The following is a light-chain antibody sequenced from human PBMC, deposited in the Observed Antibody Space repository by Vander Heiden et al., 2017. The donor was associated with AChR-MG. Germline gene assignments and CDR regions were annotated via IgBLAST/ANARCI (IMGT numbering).Light chain of an antibody. Sequence: DLPLTHSPSTLSASVGDRVTITCRASQSISSWLAWYQQKPGKAPKLLIYKASSLESGVPSRFSGSGSGTEFTLTISSLQPDDFATYYCQQYNSYTWTFGQGTKVEIK. V-gene: IGKV1-5*03. J-gene: IGKJ1*01. CDR3: QQYNSYTWT. CDR1: QSISSW. CDR2: KAS.